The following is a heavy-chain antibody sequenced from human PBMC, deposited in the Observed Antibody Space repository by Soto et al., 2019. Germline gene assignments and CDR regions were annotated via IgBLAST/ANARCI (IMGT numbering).Heavy chain of an antibody. V-gene: IGHV4-59*01. Sequence: PSETLSLTCTVSGGSISSYYWSWIRQPPGKGLEWIGYIYYSGSTNYNPSLKSRLTISVDTSKNQFSLKLSSVTAADTAVYYCARTLDYGHMDVWGKGTTVTVS. D-gene: IGHD3-16*01. CDR1: GGSISSYY. CDR3: ARTLDYGHMDV. CDR2: IYYSGST. J-gene: IGHJ6*03.